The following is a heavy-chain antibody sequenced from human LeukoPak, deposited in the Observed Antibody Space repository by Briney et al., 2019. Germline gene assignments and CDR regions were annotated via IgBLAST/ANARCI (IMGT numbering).Heavy chain of an antibody. D-gene: IGHD2-2*01. CDR3: ARDQYCSSTSCDAFDI. V-gene: IGHV3-21*01. J-gene: IGHJ3*02. CDR2: ISSSSSYI. Sequence: PGGSLRLSCAASGFTFSSYSMNWVRQAPGKGLEWVSSISSSSSYIYYADSVKGRLTISRDNAKNSLYLQMNSLRAEDTAVYYCARDQYCSSTSCDAFDIWGQGTMVTVSS. CDR1: GFTFSSYS.